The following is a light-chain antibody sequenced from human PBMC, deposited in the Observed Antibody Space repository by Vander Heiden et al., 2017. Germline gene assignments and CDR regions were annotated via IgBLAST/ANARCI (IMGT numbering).Light chain of an antibody. J-gene: IGKJ5*01. CDR1: KGVSSSY. CDR3: HQYCSSPFT. CDR2: GAS. V-gene: IGKV3-20*01. Sequence: EIVLPQSPGTLSLSPGERATLSSRASKGVSSSYLAWYQQKSGQAPRLLIYGASSRATGIPDRFSGSGSGTDFTLTISSLHPEDFAVYYCHQYCSSPFTFGQGTRLEIK.